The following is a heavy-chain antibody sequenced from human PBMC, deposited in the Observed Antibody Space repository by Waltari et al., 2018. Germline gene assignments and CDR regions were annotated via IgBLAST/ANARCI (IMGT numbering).Heavy chain of an antibody. CDR1: GGSISSSSYY. CDR3: ARPAYDSSGYRFDY. Sequence: QLQLQESGPGLVKPSETLSLTCTVSGGSISSSSYYWGWIRQPPGKGLEWIGGIYYSGSTYYNPSLKSRVTISVDTSKNQFSLKLSSVTAADTAVYYCARPAYDSSGYRFDYWGQGTLVTVSS. CDR2: IYYSGST. J-gene: IGHJ4*02. D-gene: IGHD3-22*01. V-gene: IGHV4-39*07.